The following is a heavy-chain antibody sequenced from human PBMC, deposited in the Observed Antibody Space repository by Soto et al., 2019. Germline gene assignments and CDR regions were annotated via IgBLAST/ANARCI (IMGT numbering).Heavy chain of an antibody. CDR2: ISHDGRNT. V-gene: IGHV3-30*04. D-gene: IGHD3-9*01. CDR3: AVDGVPTSSFRYYYFRF. J-gene: IGHJ4*01. CDR1: ELPFTDYS. Sequence: QAQLVESGGGVVQPGRSLRLSCAASELPFTDYSILWVRQTADKGLEWVAFISHDGRNTFYSDSVKGRFTISRDDSRSMLFLQMSGVTVEDTAIYYCAVDGVPTSSFRYYYFRFWGRGTLVTVSS.